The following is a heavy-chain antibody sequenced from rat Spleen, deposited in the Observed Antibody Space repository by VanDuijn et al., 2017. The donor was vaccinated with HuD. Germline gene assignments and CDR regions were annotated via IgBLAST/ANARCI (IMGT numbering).Heavy chain of an antibody. CDR1: GFSLISYS. J-gene: IGHJ3*01. CDR2: IWGDGST. CDR3: TRSYGGYTSNWFPY. Sequence: QVQLKESGPALVQPSQTLSLTCTVSGFSLISYSVPWVRQPPGKGLERMGGIWGDGSTDYNSALKSRLSISRDTSRSQVFLKMNSLQTDDTAIYFCTRSYGGYTSNWFPYWGQGSLVTVSS. V-gene: IGHV2-1*01. D-gene: IGHD1-11*01.